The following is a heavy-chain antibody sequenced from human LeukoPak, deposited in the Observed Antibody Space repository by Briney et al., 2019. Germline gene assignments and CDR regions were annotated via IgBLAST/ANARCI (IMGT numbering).Heavy chain of an antibody. CDR2: ISGSGSST. J-gene: IGHJ4*02. D-gene: IGHD2-15*01. CDR3: AKDDCSGGSCYSDY. V-gene: IGHV3-23*01. CDR1: GFTFSDAW. Sequence: GGSLRLSCAASGFTFSDAWMSWVRQAPGKGLEWVSAISGSGSSTYYADSVKGRFTISRDNSKNTLYLQMNSLRAEDTAVYYCAKDDCSGGSCYSDYWGQGTLVTVSS.